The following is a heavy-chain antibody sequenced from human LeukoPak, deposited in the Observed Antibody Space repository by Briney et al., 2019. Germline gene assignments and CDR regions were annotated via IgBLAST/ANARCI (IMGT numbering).Heavy chain of an antibody. J-gene: IGHJ3*02. CDR2: IFYSGST. V-gene: IGHV4-59*01. CDR3: ARDTPWGGPNLPDAFDI. CDR1: GGSIISYH. D-gene: IGHD2-15*01. Sequence: PSETLSLTCTVSGGSIISYHWSWIRQHPGKGLEWIGHIFYSGSTNYNPSLKSRVTISVDTSNNQFSLKLTSVTAADTAVYYCARDTPWGGPNLPDAFDIWGQGTMVTVSS.